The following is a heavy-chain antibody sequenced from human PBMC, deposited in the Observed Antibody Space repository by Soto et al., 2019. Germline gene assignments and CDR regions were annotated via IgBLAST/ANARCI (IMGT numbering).Heavy chain of an antibody. CDR2: IIPIFGTA. J-gene: IGHJ5*02. V-gene: IGHV1-69*12. Sequence: QVQLVQSGAEVKKPGSSVKVSCKASGGTFSSYAISWVRQAPGQGLEWMGGIIPIFGTANYAQKFQGRVTITADESTSTAHMELGSLRSEDTAVDYGARDAGLTRGRFDPWGPGTLVTVSS. CDR3: ARDAGLTRGRFDP. CDR1: GGTFSSYA. D-gene: IGHD3-16*01.